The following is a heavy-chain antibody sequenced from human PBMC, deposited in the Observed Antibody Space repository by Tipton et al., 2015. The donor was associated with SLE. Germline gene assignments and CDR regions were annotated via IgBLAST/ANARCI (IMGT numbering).Heavy chain of an antibody. D-gene: IGHD3-9*01. J-gene: IGHJ6*02. CDR2: IYYTGTT. CDR3: ARAPPNDILTGSGMDV. V-gene: IGHV4-59*11. CDR1: GGSISNHY. Sequence: TLSLTCTVSGGSISNHYWTWIRQPPGRGLEWIGYIYYTGTTSYNPSLKSRVTISVETSKNQFSLKLTSVTAADTAVYYCARAPPNDILTGSGMDVWGQGTTVTVSS.